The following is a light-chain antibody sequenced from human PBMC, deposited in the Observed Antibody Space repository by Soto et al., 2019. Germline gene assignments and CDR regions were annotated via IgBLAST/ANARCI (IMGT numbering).Light chain of an antibody. CDR1: TGDVGGSAL. Sequence: QSALTQPASVSGSPGQSITFSCTGTTGDVGGSALVSWYQFHPGKAPKLLIFEGFKRPSGVSNRFSGSKSGSTASLTISGLQAEDEADYYCCSYAGRSTWDVVFGGGTKLTVL. CDR3: CSYAGRSTWDVV. V-gene: IGLV2-23*01. J-gene: IGLJ2*01. CDR2: EGF.